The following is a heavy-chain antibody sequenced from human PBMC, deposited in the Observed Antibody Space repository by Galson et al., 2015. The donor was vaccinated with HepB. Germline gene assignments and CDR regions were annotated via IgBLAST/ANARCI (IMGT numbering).Heavy chain of an antibody. CDR2: FDPEDGET. J-gene: IGHJ6*02. V-gene: IGHV1-24*01. CDR1: GYTLTELS. D-gene: IGHD1-1*01. Sequence: SVKVSCKVSGYTLTELSMHWVRQAPGQGLEWMGGFDPEDGETIYAQKFQGRVTMTEDTSTDTAYMELSSLRSEDTAVYCCATGATPVWLERSGLLGYYGIDVWDQGTPVTVSS. CDR3: ATGATPVWLERSGLLGYYGIDV.